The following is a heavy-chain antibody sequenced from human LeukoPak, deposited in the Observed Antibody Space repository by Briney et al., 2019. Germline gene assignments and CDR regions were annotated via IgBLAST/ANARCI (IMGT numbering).Heavy chain of an antibody. CDR2: INPNSRGT. CDR3: ARGSSIVTSTIDWFDH. V-gene: IGHV1-2*02. CDR1: GYTFTGYY. D-gene: IGHD6-6*01. J-gene: IGHJ5*02. Sequence: ASVKVSCNSSGYTFTGYYMHWVRQAPGQGLEWMGWINPNSRGTHYAQKFQGRVTMTRDTSINTAYMELSRLRSDDTAIYYCARGSSIVTSTIDWFDHWGQGALVAVSS.